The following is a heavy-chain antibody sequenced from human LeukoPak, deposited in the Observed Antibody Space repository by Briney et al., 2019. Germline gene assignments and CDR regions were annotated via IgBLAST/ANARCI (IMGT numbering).Heavy chain of an antibody. D-gene: IGHD2-2*02. CDR1: GGTISSYY. J-gene: IGHJ4*02. V-gene: IGHV4-59*08. Sequence: PSETLSLTCTVSGGTISSYYWNWIRQPPGKGLEWIGYIHYSGSTKYNPSLKSRVTISVDTSKNQFSLKLSSVTAADTAVYYCVRGGCSSCYIRHWGQGTLVTVSS. CDR2: IHYSGST. CDR3: VRGGCSSCYIRH.